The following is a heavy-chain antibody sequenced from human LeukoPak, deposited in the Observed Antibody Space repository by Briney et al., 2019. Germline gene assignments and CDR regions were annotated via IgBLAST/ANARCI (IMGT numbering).Heavy chain of an antibody. J-gene: IGHJ4*02. CDR3: ARGRGVDRFDY. CDR1: GFTFSDYY. V-gene: IGHV3-11*04. D-gene: IGHD3-16*01. Sequence: GGSLRLSCAASGFTFSDYYMSWSRQAPGKGLEWGSYISSSGSTIYYADSVKGRFTISRDNAKNSLYLQMNNLRAEDTAVYYCARGRGVDRFDYWGQGTLVTVSS. CDR2: ISSSGSTI.